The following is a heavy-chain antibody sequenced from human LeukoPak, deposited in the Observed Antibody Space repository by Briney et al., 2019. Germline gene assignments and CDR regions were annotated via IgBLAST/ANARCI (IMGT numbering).Heavy chain of an antibody. CDR3: ARGGRSLPRRYYYGSGSYLNWFDP. CDR1: GYTFSSYD. V-gene: IGHV1-8*02. J-gene: IGHJ5*02. D-gene: IGHD3-10*01. Sequence: ASVKVSCKASGYTFSSYDINWVRQATGQGLEWMGWMNPNSGNTGYAQKFQGRVTMTRNTSISTAYMELSSLRSEDTAVYYCARGGRSLPRRYYYGSGSYLNWFDPWGQGTLVTVSS. CDR2: MNPNSGNT.